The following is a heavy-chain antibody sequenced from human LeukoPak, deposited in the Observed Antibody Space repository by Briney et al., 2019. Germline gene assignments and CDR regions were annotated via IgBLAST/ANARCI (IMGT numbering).Heavy chain of an antibody. CDR1: GFTFNNAW. CDR2: IKSKNVGGTT. J-gene: IGHJ5*02. Sequence: TGGSLSLSCVGSGFTFNNAWMNWVRQAPGKGLEWVGRIKSKNVGGTTDYAAPVKGRFTISRDDSKNTVYLQMNSLKIEDTAVYYCTSHAAFDPWGQGTLVTVSS. V-gene: IGHV3-15*07. CDR3: TSHAAFDP.